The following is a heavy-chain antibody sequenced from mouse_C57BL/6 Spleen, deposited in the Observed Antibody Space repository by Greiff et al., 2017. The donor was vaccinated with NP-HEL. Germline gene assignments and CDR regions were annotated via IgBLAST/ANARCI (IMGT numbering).Heavy chain of an antibody. Sequence: VQLQQPGAELVKPGASVKMSCQASGYTFTSYWITWVKQRPGQGLEWIGDIYPGSGSTNYNEKFKSKATLTVDTSSSTAYMQLSSLTSEDSAVYYCALYDSLYYYAMDYWGQGTSVTVSS. D-gene: IGHD2-3*01. CDR2: IYPGSGST. V-gene: IGHV1-55*01. CDR1: GYTFTSYW. CDR3: ALYDSLYYYAMDY. J-gene: IGHJ4*01.